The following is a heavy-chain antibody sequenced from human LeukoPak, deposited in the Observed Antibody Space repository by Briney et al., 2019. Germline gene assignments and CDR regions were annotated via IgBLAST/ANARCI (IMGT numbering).Heavy chain of an antibody. CDR3: ARGPPVLRFLEWLFDY. D-gene: IGHD3-3*01. CDR2: INPNSGGT. CDR1: GYTFTGYY. J-gene: IGHJ4*02. V-gene: IGHV1-2*02. Sequence: ASVKVSCRASGYTFTGYYMHWVRQAPGQGLEWMGWINPNSGGTNYAQKFQGRVTMTRDTSISTAYMELSRLRSDDTAVYYCARGPPVLRFLEWLFDYWGQGTLVTVSS.